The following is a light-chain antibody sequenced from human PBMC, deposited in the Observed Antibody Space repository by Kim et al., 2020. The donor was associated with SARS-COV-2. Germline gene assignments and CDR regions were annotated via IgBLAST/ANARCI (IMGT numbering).Light chain of an antibody. J-gene: IGKJ5*01. CDR1: QSVTNTY. Sequence: EIVLTQSPGTLSLSPGERATLSCRASQSVTNTYLALYQQKPGQAPRLLIYDASSRATGIPDRFSGSGSGTDFTLTISRLEPEDFAVYYCQQYGTSRPITFGQGTRLEIK. CDR3: QQYGTSRPIT. V-gene: IGKV3-20*01. CDR2: DAS.